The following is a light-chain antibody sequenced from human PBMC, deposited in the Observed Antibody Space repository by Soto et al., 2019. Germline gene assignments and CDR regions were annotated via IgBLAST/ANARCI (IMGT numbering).Light chain of an antibody. CDR3: CSYAGRNREV. CDR1: SSDVGGYNY. Sequence: QSALTQPPSASGSPGQSVTISCTGTSSDVGGYNYVSWYQQYPGKAPKLMIYEVSKRPSGVPDRFSGSKSGNTASLTVSGLQAEDEADYSCCSYAGRNREVFGTGTKVTVL. CDR2: EVS. V-gene: IGLV2-8*01. J-gene: IGLJ1*01.